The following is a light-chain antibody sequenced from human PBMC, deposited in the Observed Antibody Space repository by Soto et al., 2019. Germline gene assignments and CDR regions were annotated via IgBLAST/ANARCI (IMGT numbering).Light chain of an antibody. Sequence: DIQMTQSPSSLSAAVGDRFTITCRASQSISSYLNWYQQKPGKAPKLLIYAASSLQSGVPSRFSGSGSGTDFTLTISSLQPEDFATYYCQQYENYWTFGQGTKVDIK. CDR1: QSISSY. CDR3: QQYENYWT. J-gene: IGKJ1*01. CDR2: AAS. V-gene: IGKV1-39*01.